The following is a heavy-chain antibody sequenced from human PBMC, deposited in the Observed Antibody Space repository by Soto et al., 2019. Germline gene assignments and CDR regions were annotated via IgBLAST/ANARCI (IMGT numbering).Heavy chain of an antibody. Sequence: KPSETLSLTCAVSGGSISSSNWWSWVRQPPGKGLEWIGEIYHSGSTNYNPSLKSRVTISVDKSKNQFSLKLSSVTAADTAVYYCALTGTTSSWFDPWGQGTLVTVSS. CDR2: IYHSGST. J-gene: IGHJ5*02. CDR1: GGSISSSNW. V-gene: IGHV4-4*02. CDR3: ALTGTTSSWFDP. D-gene: IGHD1-7*01.